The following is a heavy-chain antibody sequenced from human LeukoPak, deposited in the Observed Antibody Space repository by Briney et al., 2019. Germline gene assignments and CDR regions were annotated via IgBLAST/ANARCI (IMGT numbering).Heavy chain of an antibody. CDR3: ARHTPYGSGSYYVGFAP. D-gene: IGHD3-10*01. CDR1: GGSFSGYY. CDR2: IYYSGST. V-gene: IGHV4-39*01. J-gene: IGHJ5*02. Sequence: KTSETLSLTCAVYGGSFSGYYWGWIRQPPGKGLEWIGSIYYSGSTYYNPSLKSRVTISVDTSKNQFSLKLSSVTAADTAVYYCARHTPYGSGSYYVGFAPWGQGTLVTVSS.